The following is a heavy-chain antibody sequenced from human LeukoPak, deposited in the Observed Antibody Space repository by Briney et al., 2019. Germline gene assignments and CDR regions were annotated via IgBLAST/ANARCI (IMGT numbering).Heavy chain of an antibody. CDR2: VGGGGGTT. D-gene: IGHD6-19*01. J-gene: IGHJ3*02. CDR3: ANLKPAVAAVGRAFDI. V-gene: IGHV3-23*01. CDR1: GFTFIAYS. Sequence: QPGGSLRLSCAASGFTFIAYSLYWVRQAPGKGLEWVSTVGGGGGTTYYADSVKGRFTISRDNSKNTLYLQMNSLRAEDTAVYYCANLKPAVAAVGRAFDIWGPGTLVTVSS.